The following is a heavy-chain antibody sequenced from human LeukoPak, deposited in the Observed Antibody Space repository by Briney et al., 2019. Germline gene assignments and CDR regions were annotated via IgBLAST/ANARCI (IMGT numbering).Heavy chain of an antibody. J-gene: IGHJ6*04. V-gene: IGHV3-48*03. CDR3: AELGITMIGGV. CDR2: ISSSGSTI. D-gene: IGHD3-10*02. Sequence: GGSLTLSCPSSGFTFISYELNWVGQAQGKGREWVAYISSSGSTIYYAAPVKGPITISKNNAKNSLYLQMDSLRAEDTAVYYCAELGITMIGGVWGKGTTVTISS. CDR1: GFTFISYE.